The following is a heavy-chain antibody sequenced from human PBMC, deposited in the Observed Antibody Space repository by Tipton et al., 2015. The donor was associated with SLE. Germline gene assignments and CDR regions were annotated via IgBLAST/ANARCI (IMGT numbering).Heavy chain of an antibody. CDR3: ARGYATTMIED. Sequence: SLRLSCDASGFTFSSYAMSWVRQAPGEGLEWVALISYDGNNKYYADSVKGRFTISRDNTKNTLYLQMNSLRAEDTAVYYCARGYATTMIEDWGQGTLVTVSS. CDR2: ISYDGNNK. D-gene: IGHD3-22*01. J-gene: IGHJ4*02. CDR1: GFTFSSYA. V-gene: IGHV3-30*04.